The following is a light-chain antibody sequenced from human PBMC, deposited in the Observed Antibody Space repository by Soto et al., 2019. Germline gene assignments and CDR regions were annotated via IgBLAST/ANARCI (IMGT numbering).Light chain of an antibody. CDR2: GNR. V-gene: IGLV1-40*01. J-gene: IGLJ1*01. Sequence: QSVLTQPPSVSGAPGQRVTLSCTGNSSNLGAGYDVHWYQQLPGAAPKLVIFGNRNRPSGVPERFSGSKSGTSASLAITGLQAEDEADYYCSSFTNTYSRYAFGTGTKLTVL. CDR3: SSFTNTYSRYA. CDR1: SSNLGAGYD.